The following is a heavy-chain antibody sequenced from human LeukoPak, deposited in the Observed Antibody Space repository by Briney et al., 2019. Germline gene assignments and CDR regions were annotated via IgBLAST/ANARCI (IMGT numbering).Heavy chain of an antibody. D-gene: IGHD4-23*01. V-gene: IGHV1-46*01. Sequence: ASVKVSCKAFGYTFTSYYMHWVRQAPGQGLEWMGIINPSGGSTSYAQKFQGRVTMTTDTSTSTAYMELRSLRSDGTAVYYCAREDYGGTAYYYYYYGMDVWGQGTTVTVSS. CDR3: AREDYGGTAYYYYYYGMDV. CDR1: GYTFTSYY. CDR2: INPSGGST. J-gene: IGHJ6*02.